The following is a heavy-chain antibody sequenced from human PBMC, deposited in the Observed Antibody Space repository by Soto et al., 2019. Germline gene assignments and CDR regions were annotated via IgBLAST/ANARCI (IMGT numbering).Heavy chain of an antibody. CDR3: TRSVIGSPPDR. Sequence: SETLSLTCAVYGGSFSGYYWSWIRQPPGKGLEWIGEINYSGSTNYNPSLKSRVTLSVDTSKNQFSLRLTSATAADTAVYYCTRSVIGSPPDRWGQGTLVTVSS. CDR1: GGSFSGYY. J-gene: IGHJ5*02. V-gene: IGHV4-34*01. CDR2: INYSGST. D-gene: IGHD3-16*02.